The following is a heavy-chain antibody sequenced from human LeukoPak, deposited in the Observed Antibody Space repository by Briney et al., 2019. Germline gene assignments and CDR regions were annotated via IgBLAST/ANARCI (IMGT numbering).Heavy chain of an antibody. CDR1: GGSISNSY. Sequence: SETLSPTCTVSGGSISNSYWSCIGQPAGKGLEWIRRIYTRGSPNYNPSLKSRVTMSLDTSKNQFSLTLSSVTAADTGVYYCVRDGPNWGLLWGQGTQVTVSS. V-gene: IGHV4-4*07. D-gene: IGHD7-27*01. CDR2: IYTRGSP. J-gene: IGHJ4*02. CDR3: VRDGPNWGLL.